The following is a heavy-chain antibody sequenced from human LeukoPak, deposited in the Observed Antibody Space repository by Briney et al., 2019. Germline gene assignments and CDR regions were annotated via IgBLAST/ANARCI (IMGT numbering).Heavy chain of an antibody. J-gene: IGHJ6*03. V-gene: IGHV4-39*01. CDR2: IYYSGIT. CDR1: GGSISSSGYY. D-gene: IGHD1-26*01. Sequence: PSETLSLTCTVSGGSISSSGYYWGWIRQSPGEGLEWVGNIYYSGITYYNPSLKSRVTISVDTSKNQFSLKLSSVTAADTAVYYCARHTCLVGATCYYYYYMDVWGKGTTVTISS. CDR3: ARHTCLVGATCYYYYYMDV.